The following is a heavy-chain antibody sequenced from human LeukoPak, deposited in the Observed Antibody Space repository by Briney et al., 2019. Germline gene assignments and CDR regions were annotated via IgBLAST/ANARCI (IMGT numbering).Heavy chain of an antibody. Sequence: PSETLSLTCAVYGGSFSGYYWSWVRQPPGKGLEWIGEINHSGSTNYNPSLKRPVTISVHTSKHQFSLTLSSVTAADTAVYYCASTVSAPWGQGTLVTVSS. CDR3: ASTVSAP. J-gene: IGHJ4*02. D-gene: IGHD4-11*01. CDR1: GGSFSGYY. CDR2: INHSGST. V-gene: IGHV4-34*01.